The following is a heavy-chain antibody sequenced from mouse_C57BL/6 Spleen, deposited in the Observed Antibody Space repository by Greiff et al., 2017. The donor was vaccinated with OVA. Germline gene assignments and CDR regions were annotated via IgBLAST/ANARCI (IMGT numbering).Heavy chain of an antibody. CDR3: TRERIYYGYYSY. Sequence: QVQLQQSGAELVRPGASVTLSCKASGYTFTDYEMHWVKPTPVHGLAWIGAIDPDTGGTAYNQKFKGKAILTADKSSRTAYMELRSLTSEDSAVYYCTRERIYYGYYSYWGQGTTLTVSS. CDR2: IDPDTGGT. CDR1: GYTFTDYE. V-gene: IGHV1-15*01. D-gene: IGHD2-3*01. J-gene: IGHJ2*01.